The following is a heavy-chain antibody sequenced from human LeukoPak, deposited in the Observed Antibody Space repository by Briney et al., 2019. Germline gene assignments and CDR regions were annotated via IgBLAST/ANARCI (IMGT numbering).Heavy chain of an antibody. CDR2: IRYDGSNK. V-gene: IGHV3-30*02. Sequence: GGSLRLSCAASGFTFSSYGMHWVRQAPGKGLEWVAFIRYDGSNKYYADSVKGRLTISRDNSNNPLYLQMNSLRDEDTAVYYCAKDFGGDYPYYFDYWCQGTLVTVSS. D-gene: IGHD2-21*02. J-gene: IGHJ4*02. CDR3: AKDFGGDYPYYFDY. CDR1: GFTFSSYG.